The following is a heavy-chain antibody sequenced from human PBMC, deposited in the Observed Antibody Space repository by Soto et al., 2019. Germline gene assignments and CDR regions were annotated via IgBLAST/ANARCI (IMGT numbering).Heavy chain of an antibody. V-gene: IGHV3-15*07. CDR1: GFAFTNAW. CDR2: IKSNTDGGTI. J-gene: IGHJ4*02. Sequence: EVQLVESGGGLVKPGGSLRLSCVASGFAFTNAWMNWVRQAPGKGLEWVGRIKSNTDGGTIDYAAPVKGRFTISRDDSKNTLYLQVNSLKTEDTAVYHCATGWTEDYFNSWGQGTLVTVSS. CDR3: ATGWTEDYFNS. D-gene: IGHD1-1*01.